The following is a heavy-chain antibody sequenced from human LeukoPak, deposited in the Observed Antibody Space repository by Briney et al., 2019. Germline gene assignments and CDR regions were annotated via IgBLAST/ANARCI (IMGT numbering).Heavy chain of an antibody. D-gene: IGHD1-26*01. CDR2: INPNSGDT. V-gene: IGHV1-2*02. J-gene: IGHJ5*02. CDR1: GYSFRSYG. Sequence: ASVKVSCKASGYSFRSYGITWVRQAPGQGLEWMGWINPNSGDTHYAQKFQGRVTMTRDTSISTAYMELSSLRSDDTAVYYCARDASGAIIYGWFDPWGQGTLVTVSS. CDR3: ARDASGAIIYGWFDP.